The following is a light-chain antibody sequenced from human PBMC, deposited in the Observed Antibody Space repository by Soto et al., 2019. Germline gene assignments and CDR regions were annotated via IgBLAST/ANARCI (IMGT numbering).Light chain of an antibody. CDR1: QSVDSK. Sequence: EIVMTQSPATLSVSPGERATLSCRASQSVDSKLAWYQQKPGQGPRLLIYGASSRATGITARLSGSGSGTEFTLTISSLQSEDFSVYYCQHYSSWLWTFGQGTKVEIK. CDR3: QHYSSWLWT. CDR2: GAS. V-gene: IGKV3-15*01. J-gene: IGKJ1*01.